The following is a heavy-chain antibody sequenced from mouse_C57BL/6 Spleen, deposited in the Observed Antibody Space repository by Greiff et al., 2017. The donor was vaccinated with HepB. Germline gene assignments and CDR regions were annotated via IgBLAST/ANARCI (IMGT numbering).Heavy chain of an antibody. CDR3: ATLNYYGSSPYFDY. CDR2: IDPSDSYT. CDR1: GYTFTSYW. J-gene: IGHJ2*01. Sequence: VQLQQSGAELVKPGASVKLSYKASGYTFTSYWMQWVKQRPGQGLEWIGEIDPSDSYTNYNQKFKGKATLTVDTSSSTAYMQLSSLTSEDSAVYYCATLNYYGSSPYFDYWGQGTTLTVSS. D-gene: IGHD1-1*01. V-gene: IGHV1-50*01.